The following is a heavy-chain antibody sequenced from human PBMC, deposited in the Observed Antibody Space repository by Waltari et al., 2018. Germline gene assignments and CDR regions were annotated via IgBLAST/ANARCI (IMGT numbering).Heavy chain of an antibody. D-gene: IGHD6-13*01. CDR1: GFTFDDYT. J-gene: IGHJ1*01. CDR2: ISWDGGST. CDR3: AKGVAAAPYFQH. V-gene: IGHV3-43*01. Sequence: EVQLVESGGVVVQPGGSLRLSCAASGFTFDDYTMHWVRQAPGKGLEWVSLISWDGGSTYYADSVKGRFTISRDNSKNSLYLQMNSLRTEDTALYYCAKGVAAAPYFQHWGQGTLVTVSS.